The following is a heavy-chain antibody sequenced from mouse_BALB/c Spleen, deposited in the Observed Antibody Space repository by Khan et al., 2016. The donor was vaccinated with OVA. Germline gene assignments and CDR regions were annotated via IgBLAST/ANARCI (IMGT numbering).Heavy chain of an antibody. Sequence: VQLQQPGAELVRPGASVKISCKAFGYTFTNHHINWVKQRPGQGLDWIGYINPHNDYTRYNQKFKDKATLTVEKSSSTAYMELSSLTSEDSAVLYCARESYYDYYTLDYWGQGTSVTVSS. CDR1: GYTFTNHH. CDR3: ARESYYDYYTLDY. V-gene: IGHV1S45*01. CDR2: INPHNDYT. J-gene: IGHJ4*01. D-gene: IGHD1-1*01.